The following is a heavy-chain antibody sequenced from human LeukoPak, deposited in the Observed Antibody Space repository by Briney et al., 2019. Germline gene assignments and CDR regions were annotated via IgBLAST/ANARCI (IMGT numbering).Heavy chain of an antibody. J-gene: IGHJ4*02. V-gene: IGHV3-7*01. CDR2: IKQDGSEK. Sequence: GGSLRLSCAASGFTFSSYWMSWVRQAPGKGLEWVANIKQDGSEKYYVDSVKGRFTISRDNAKNSLYLQMNSLRAEDTAVYYCATSYYDFWSGYGYYWGQGTLVNVSS. CDR3: ATSYYDFWSGYGYY. CDR1: GFTFSSYW. D-gene: IGHD3-3*01.